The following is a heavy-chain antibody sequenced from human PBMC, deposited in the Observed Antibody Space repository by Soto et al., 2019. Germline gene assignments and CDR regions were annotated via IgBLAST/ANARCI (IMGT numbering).Heavy chain of an antibody. V-gene: IGHV1-69*02. J-gene: IGHJ6*03. Sequence: QVQLVQPGAEVKKPGSPVKVSCKASGGTFSSYTITWARQAPGPGLEWMGRIIPILGIANYAQKFQGKVTITADQSTSTSYMGLSSLRSEDTAVYYYARAGSPKPYSRSQYDYYYYYLDVWGKGTTVTVCS. D-gene: IGHD6-13*01. CDR2: IIPILGIA. CDR1: GGTFSSYT. CDR3: ARAGSPKPYSRSQYDYYYYYLDV.